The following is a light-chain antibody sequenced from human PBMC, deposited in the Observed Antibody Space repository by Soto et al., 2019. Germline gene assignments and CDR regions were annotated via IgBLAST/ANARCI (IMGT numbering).Light chain of an antibody. J-gene: IGLJ1*01. CDR2: EVN. CDR1: SSDVGGYKY. Sequence: QSALTQPPSASGSPGQSVTISCTGTSSDVGGYKYVSWYQQHPGKAPKLMIFEVNKRPSGVPDRFSGSKSGNTYALTVSGLQAEDEDDYYCRSYAGINNLGVFGTGTKLTVL. V-gene: IGLV2-8*01. CDR3: RSYAGINNLGV.